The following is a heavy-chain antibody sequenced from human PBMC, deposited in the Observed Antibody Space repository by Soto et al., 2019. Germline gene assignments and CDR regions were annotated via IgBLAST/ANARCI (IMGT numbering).Heavy chain of an antibody. D-gene: IGHD5-12*01. V-gene: IGHV1-69*13. J-gene: IGHJ6*02. CDR2: IIPIFGTA. CDR3: ASSVAKYYYYGMDV. CDR1: GGSFSSYA. Sequence: SVKVSCKASGGSFSSYAISWVRQAPGQGLEWMGGIIPIFGTANYAQKFQGRVTITADESTSTAYMELSSLRSEDTAVYYCASSVAKYYYYGMDVWGQGTTVTVSS.